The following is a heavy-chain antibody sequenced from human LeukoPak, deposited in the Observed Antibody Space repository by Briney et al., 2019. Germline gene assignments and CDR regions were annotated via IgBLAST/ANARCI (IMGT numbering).Heavy chain of an antibody. J-gene: IGHJ6*02. CDR1: GFTFSSYS. CDR3: ARVWRVAGHYYYYGMDV. D-gene: IGHD6-19*01. Sequence: TGGSLRLSCAASGFTFSSYSMNWVRQAPGKGLEWVSSISSSSSYIYYADSVKGRFTISRDNAKNSLYLQMNSLRAEDTAVYYCARVWRVAGHYYYYGMDVWGQGTTVTVSS. V-gene: IGHV3-21*01. CDR2: ISSSSSYI.